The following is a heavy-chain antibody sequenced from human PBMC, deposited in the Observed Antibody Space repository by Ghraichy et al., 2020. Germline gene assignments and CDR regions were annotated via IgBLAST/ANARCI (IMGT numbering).Heavy chain of an antibody. CDR1: GGSISSSKYY. J-gene: IGHJ4*02. Sequence: SETLSLTCTVSGGSISSSKYYWGWIRQPPGKGLEWIGTIYYGGSTYYNPSLKSRVTISVDTSKNQFSLRLSSVTAADTAMYFCAETTLGLAVAGWGRPVDYVGQGTLVTVSS. CDR3: AETTLGLAVAGWGRPVDY. V-gene: IGHV4-39*01. D-gene: IGHD6-19*01. CDR2: IYYGGST.